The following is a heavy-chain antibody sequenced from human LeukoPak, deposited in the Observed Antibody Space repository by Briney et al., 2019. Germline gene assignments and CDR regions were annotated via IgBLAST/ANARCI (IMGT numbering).Heavy chain of an antibody. Sequence: GGSLRLSCAASGFIFSSYGMHWVRQAPDKGLEWVAFIRYDGSRKYYADSVKGRFTISRDNSKNMLYLQMNSLRAEDTAVYYCAELGITMIGGVWGKGTTVTISS. CDR3: AELGITMIGGV. D-gene: IGHD3-10*02. J-gene: IGHJ6*04. V-gene: IGHV3-30*02. CDR2: IRYDGSRK. CDR1: GFIFSSYG.